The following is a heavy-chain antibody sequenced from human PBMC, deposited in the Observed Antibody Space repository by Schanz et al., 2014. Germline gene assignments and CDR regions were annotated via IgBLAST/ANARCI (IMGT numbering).Heavy chain of an antibody. CDR1: GFTFSSYA. Sequence: EVQLLESGGGLVQPGGSLRLSCAASGFTFSSYAMSWVRQAPGKGLEWVSTIGTSGGTNYAESVKGRFTISRDNSKNTLFLQMNSLRAEDTAIYYCAKDAPYPFDLWGRGTLITVSS. CDR2: IGTSGGT. CDR3: AKDAPYPFDL. J-gene: IGHJ2*01. V-gene: IGHV3-23*01.